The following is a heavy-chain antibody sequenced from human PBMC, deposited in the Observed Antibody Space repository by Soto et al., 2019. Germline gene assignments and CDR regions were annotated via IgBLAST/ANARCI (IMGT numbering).Heavy chain of an antibody. D-gene: IGHD3-16*01. Sequence: EVQLSESGGGLVQFGGSLRLSCAASGSSFSAYAINWVRQAPGKGLEWVSAIDRSGEIAYYADSVKGRFTISRDNAMNTLYLQMNSLRAEDTAVYYCAKGGFWVHYGMDVWGPGTTVTVSS. CDR3: AKGGFWVHYGMDV. J-gene: IGHJ6*02. CDR1: GSSFSAYA. CDR2: IDRSGEIA. V-gene: IGHV3-23*01.